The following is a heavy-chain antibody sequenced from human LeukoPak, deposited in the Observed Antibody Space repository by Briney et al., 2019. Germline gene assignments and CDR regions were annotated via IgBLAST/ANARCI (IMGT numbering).Heavy chain of an antibody. CDR3: AKELTYYYGSGSPFDY. Sequence: PGGSLRLSCAASGFTFSSYAMSWVRQAPGKGLEWVSAISGSGGSTYYADSVKGRFTISRDNSKNTLYLQMNSLRAEDTAVYYCAKELTYYYGSGSPFDYWGQGTLVTVSS. J-gene: IGHJ4*02. D-gene: IGHD3-10*01. CDR2: ISGSGGST. CDR1: GFTFSSYA. V-gene: IGHV3-23*01.